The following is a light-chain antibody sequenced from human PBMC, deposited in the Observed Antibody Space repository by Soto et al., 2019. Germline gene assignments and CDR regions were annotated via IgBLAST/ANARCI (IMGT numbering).Light chain of an antibody. CDR2: EVT. CDR1: SSDVGSYVF. V-gene: IGLV2-8*01. CDR3: SLYAGGNNVI. Sequence: QAVLTQPPSASGSPGQSVAISCTGTSSDVGSYVFVSWYQQHPGKAPKLIIYEVTKRPSGVPDRFSGSKSGNTASLTVSGLQVEDEADYYCSLYAGGNNVIFGGGTQLTVL. J-gene: IGLJ2*01.